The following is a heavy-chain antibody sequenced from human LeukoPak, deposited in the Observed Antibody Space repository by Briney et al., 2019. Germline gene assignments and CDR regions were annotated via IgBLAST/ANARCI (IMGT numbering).Heavy chain of an antibody. J-gene: IGHJ4*02. CDR3: ARDPRGYIYGIH. CDR2: IGGFNT. V-gene: IGHV3-23*01. Sequence: GGSLRLSCTTSGFAFSNYAMNWVRQAPGKGPEWVSGIGGFNTYYADSVKGRFTISRDNSKNVLYLQMNSLRAEDTAVYYCARDPRGYIYGIHWGQGTLVTVSS. CDR1: GFAFSNYA. D-gene: IGHD5-18*01.